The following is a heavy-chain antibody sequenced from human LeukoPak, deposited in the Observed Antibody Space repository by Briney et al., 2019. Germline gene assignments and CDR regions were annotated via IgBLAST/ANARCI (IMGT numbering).Heavy chain of an antibody. Sequence: SETLSLTCTVSGGSISSGDYYWSWIHQPPGKGLEWIGYIYYSGSTYYNPSLKSRVTISVDTSKNQFSLKLSSVTAADTAVYYCARAPSTIFYHPWVYFDYWGQGTLVTVSS. D-gene: IGHD3-3*01. CDR2: IYYSGST. CDR1: GGSISSGDYY. V-gene: IGHV4-30-4*08. J-gene: IGHJ4*02. CDR3: ARAPSTIFYHPWVYFDY.